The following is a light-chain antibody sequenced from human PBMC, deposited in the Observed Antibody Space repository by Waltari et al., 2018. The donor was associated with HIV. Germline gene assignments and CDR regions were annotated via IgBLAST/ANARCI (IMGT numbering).Light chain of an antibody. CDR3: QQFHNLPRT. Sequence: EILMTQSPATLCVSRGEEVTLSCRASQSISTHLAWYQQKPGQAPSLLIYGASTRAAGFPARFTGSGAGTEFTLTISNLQSDDFAIYYCQQFHNLPRTFGQGTKVEIK. CDR2: GAS. CDR1: QSISTH. J-gene: IGKJ1*01. V-gene: IGKV3-15*01.